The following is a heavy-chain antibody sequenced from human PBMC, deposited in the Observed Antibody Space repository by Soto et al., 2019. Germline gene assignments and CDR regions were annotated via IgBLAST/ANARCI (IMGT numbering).Heavy chain of an antibody. V-gene: IGHV1-8*01. D-gene: IGHD2-2*01. J-gene: IGHJ4*02. Sequence: QVQLVQSGAEVKEPGASVRVSCKASGYTFTSYDINWVRQATGQGLEWMGWMNPESRNTGYAQKFQGRVTMTRDTSISTAYMELTSLRSEDTAVYYCARFVRHQLPTIDFWGQGTLVIVSS. CDR2: MNPESRNT. CDR1: GYTFTSYD. CDR3: ARFVRHQLPTIDF.